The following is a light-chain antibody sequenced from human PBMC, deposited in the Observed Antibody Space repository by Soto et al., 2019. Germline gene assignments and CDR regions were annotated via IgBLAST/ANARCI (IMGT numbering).Light chain of an antibody. J-gene: IGKJ1*01. CDR2: GAS. Sequence: EIVMTQSPATLSVSPGARATLSCRASQSVSSNLAWYQQKPGQAPRLLIYGASTRATGIPARFSGSGSGTEFTLTISGLQSEDFAVYYCQQYNNWPQTFGQGTKVDIK. CDR1: QSVSSN. CDR3: QQYNNWPQT. V-gene: IGKV3-15*01.